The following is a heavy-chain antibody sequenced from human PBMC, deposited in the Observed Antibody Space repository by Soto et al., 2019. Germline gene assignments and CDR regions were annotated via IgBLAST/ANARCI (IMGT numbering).Heavy chain of an antibody. CDR1: GYTFTSYG. CDR2: ISAYNGNT. V-gene: IGHV1-18*01. J-gene: IGHJ4*02. D-gene: IGHD6-19*01. Sequence: ASVKVSCKASGYTFTSYGISWVRQAPGQGLEWMGWISAYNGNTNYAQKLQGRVTMTTDTSTSTAYMELRSLRSDDTAVYYCVPDACIRGWYLDDWGKGTMVTVSS. CDR3: VPDACIRGWYLDD.